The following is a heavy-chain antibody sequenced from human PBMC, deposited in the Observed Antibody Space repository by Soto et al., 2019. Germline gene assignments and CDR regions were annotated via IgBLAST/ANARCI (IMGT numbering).Heavy chain of an antibody. CDR3: ARDRGGAAYYYYYMDV. J-gene: IGHJ6*03. Sequence: GGSLRLSCAASGFTFSSYWMSWVRQAPGKGLEWVANIKQDGSEKYYVDSVKGRFTISRDNAKNSLYLQMNSLRAEDTAVYYCARDRGGAAYYYYYMDVWGKGTTVTVSS. V-gene: IGHV3-7*01. CDR2: IKQDGSEK. D-gene: IGHD2-15*01. CDR1: GFTFSSYW.